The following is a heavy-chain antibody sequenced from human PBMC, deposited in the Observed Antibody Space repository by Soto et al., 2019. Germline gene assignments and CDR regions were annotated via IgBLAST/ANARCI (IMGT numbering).Heavy chain of an antibody. CDR3: ARNIGDYGYYYYGMDV. Sequence: GGSLRLSCAASGFTVSSNYMSWVRQAPGKGLEWVSVFYSGGSTYFADSVKGRFTISRDNSKNTLYLQMNSLRAEDTAVYYCARNIGDYGYYYYGMDVWGQGTTVTVSS. D-gene: IGHD4-17*01. V-gene: IGHV3-66*01. J-gene: IGHJ6*02. CDR1: GFTVSSNY. CDR2: FYSGGST.